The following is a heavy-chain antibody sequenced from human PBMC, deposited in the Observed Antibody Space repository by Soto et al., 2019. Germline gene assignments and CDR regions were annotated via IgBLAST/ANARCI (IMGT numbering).Heavy chain of an antibody. J-gene: IGHJ6*02. CDR3: ARGDSGSYYYYYGMDV. V-gene: IGHV1-2*04. CDR1: GYTFTGYY. D-gene: IGHD1-26*01. CDR2: INPNSGGT. Sequence: ASLKVSCKASGYTFTGYYMHWVRQAPGQGLEWMGWINPNSGGTNYAQKFQGWVTMTRDTSISTAYMELSRLRSDDTAVYYCARGDSGSYYYYYGMDVWGQGTTVTVSS.